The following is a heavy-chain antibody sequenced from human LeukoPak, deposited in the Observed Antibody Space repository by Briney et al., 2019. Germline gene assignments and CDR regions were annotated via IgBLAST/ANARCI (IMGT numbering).Heavy chain of an antibody. V-gene: IGHV4-30-4*08. CDR1: GGSISSGDYY. D-gene: IGHD3-3*01. Sequence: SETLSLTCTVSGGSISSGDYYWSWIRQPPGKGLEWIGYIYYSGSTYYNPSLKSRVTISVDTSKNQFSLKLSSVTAADTAVYYCDRIDFWYAFDIWGQGTMVTVSS. CDR2: IYYSGST. J-gene: IGHJ3*02. CDR3: DRIDFWYAFDI.